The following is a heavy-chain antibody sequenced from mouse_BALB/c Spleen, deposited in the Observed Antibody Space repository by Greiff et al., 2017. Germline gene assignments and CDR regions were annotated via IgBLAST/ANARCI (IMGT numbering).Heavy chain of an antibody. Sequence: EVMLVESGGGLVKPGGSLKLSCAASGFTFSSYAMSWVRQTPEKRLEWVASISSGGSTYYPDSVKGRFTISRDNARNILYLQMSSLRSEDTAMYYCARVITTVVAPMDYWGQGTSVTVSS. CDR3: ARVITTVVAPMDY. CDR2: ISSGGST. CDR1: GFTFSSYA. J-gene: IGHJ4*01. D-gene: IGHD1-1*01. V-gene: IGHV5-6-5*01.